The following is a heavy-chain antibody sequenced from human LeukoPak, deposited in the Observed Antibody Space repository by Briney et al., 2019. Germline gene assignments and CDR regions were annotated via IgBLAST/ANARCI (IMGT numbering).Heavy chain of an antibody. Sequence: GGSLRLSCAASGFTFSSYGMHWVRQAPGKGLEWVAVISYDGSNKYYADSVRGRFTISRDNSKNTLYLQMNSLRAEDTAVYYCARGVGYCSSTSCYNRMFDPWGQGTLVTVSS. J-gene: IGHJ5*02. V-gene: IGHV3-30*03. CDR2: ISYDGSNK. D-gene: IGHD2-2*01. CDR3: ARGVGYCSSTSCYNRMFDP. CDR1: GFTFSSYG.